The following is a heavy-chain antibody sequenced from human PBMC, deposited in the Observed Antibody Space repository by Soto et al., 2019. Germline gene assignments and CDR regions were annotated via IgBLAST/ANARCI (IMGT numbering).Heavy chain of an antibody. J-gene: IGHJ6*02. V-gene: IGHV2-5*02. CDR1: GFSFTTGGVG. D-gene: IGHD2-15*01. CDR3: ARSPRYSGIGGLDV. Sequence: QITLKESGPTLVKPTQTLTLTCSFSGFSFTTGGVGVGWIRQPPGKALEWLALIYWDDDKNYSPSLNNRLTLTKDTSKNQVVLTMTNMDPVDTATYSCARSPRYSGIGGLDVWGQGTTVTVSS. CDR2: IYWDDDK.